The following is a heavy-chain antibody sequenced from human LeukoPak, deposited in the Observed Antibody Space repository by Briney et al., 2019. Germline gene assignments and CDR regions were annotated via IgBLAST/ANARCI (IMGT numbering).Heavy chain of an antibody. Sequence: PGGSLRLSCAASGFNFYSYSMNWVRQAPGKGLEWVASISGSSSSIYYADSVKGRFTISRDNAKYSLYLQMNSLRAGDTAVYYCLRAPHNDYSNDEGYYWGQGSLVTVSS. D-gene: IGHD4-4*01. CDR2: ISGSSSSI. J-gene: IGHJ4*02. V-gene: IGHV3-21*06. CDR1: GFNFYSYS. CDR3: LRAPHNDYSNDEGYY.